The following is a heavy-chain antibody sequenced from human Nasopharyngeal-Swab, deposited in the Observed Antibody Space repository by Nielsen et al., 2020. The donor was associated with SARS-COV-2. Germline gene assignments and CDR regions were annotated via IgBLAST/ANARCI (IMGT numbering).Heavy chain of an antibody. CDR2: IYYSGST. Sequence: SETLSLTCTVSGGSISSSSYYWGWIRQPPGKGLEWIGSIYYSGSTYYNPSLKSRVTISVDTSKNQFSLKLSSVTAADTAVYYCAREVRGYAYGTRSFDIWGQGTMVTVSS. CDR1: GGSISSSSYY. J-gene: IGHJ3*02. CDR3: AREVRGYAYGTRSFDI. V-gene: IGHV4-39*07. D-gene: IGHD5-18*01.